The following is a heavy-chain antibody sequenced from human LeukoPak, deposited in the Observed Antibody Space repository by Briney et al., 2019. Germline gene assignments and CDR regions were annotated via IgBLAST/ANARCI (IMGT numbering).Heavy chain of an antibody. J-gene: IGHJ6*02. CDR3: ARRVYDFWGGYRTELGLYYYYGMDV. Sequence: SETLSLTCTVSGGSISSGGYYWSWIRQHPGKGLEWIGYIYYSGSTYYNPSLKSRVTISVDTFKNQFSLKLSSVTAADTAVYYCARRVYDFWGGYRTELGLYYYYGMDVWGQGTTVTVSS. D-gene: IGHD3-3*01. CDR2: IYYSGST. V-gene: IGHV4-31*03. CDR1: GGSISSGGYY.